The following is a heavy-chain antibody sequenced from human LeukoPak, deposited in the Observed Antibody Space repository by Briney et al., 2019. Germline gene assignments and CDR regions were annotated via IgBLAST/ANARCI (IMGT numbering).Heavy chain of an antibody. D-gene: IGHD3-16*01. V-gene: IGHV3-23*01. CDR1: GFTFSSCA. J-gene: IGHJ3*01. CDR2: VTSSGSRT. CDR3: ARWDPPVPGGL. Sequence: PGGSLRLSCAASGFTFSSCAMSWVRQAPGKGLEWVSDVTSSGSRTYYADSVKGRFTISRDNSKNTLYLQMNSLRVEDTALYYCARWDPPVPGGLWGQGTMVTVSS.